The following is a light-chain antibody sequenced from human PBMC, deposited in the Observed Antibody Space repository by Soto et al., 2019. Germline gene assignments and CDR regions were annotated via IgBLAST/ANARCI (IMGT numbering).Light chain of an antibody. J-gene: IGLJ3*02. V-gene: IGLV2-23*01. CDR1: SSDVGSYNL. Sequence: QSALTQPASVSGSPGQSITISCTGSSSDVGSYNLVSWHQQYPGKAPKLMIYEGSKRPSGVSNRFSGSKSGNTASLTISGLRVGEGANNHAGSYAGRSNLVFGGGTKLTVL. CDR3: GSYAGRSNLV. CDR2: EGS.